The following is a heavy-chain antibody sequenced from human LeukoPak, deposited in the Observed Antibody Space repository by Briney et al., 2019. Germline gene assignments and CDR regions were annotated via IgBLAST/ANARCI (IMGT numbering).Heavy chain of an antibody. V-gene: IGHV4-39*01. Sequence: SETLSLTCTVSGGSISSSSYYWGWIRQPPGKGLEWIGSIYYSGSTYYNPSLKSRVTISVDTSKNQFPLKLSSVTAADTAVYYCARQVDIVVHWFDPWGQGTLVTVSS. CDR1: GGSISSSSYY. D-gene: IGHD2-15*01. J-gene: IGHJ5*02. CDR2: IYYSGST. CDR3: ARQVDIVVHWFDP.